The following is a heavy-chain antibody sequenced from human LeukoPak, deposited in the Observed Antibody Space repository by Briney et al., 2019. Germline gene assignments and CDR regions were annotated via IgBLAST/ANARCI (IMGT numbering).Heavy chain of an antibody. CDR2: INSDGSST. CDR1: GNSW. D-gene: IGHD1-14*01. J-gene: IGHJ4*02. CDR3: AKDGSSGNFDY. Sequence: GGSLRLSCSGPGNSWMHWVRQAPGKGLVWVSRINSDGSSTIYADSVKGRFTVTRDNAKNTLYLQMNSLRAEDTAVYYCAKDGSSGNFDYWGQGTLVIVSS. V-gene: IGHV3-74*01.